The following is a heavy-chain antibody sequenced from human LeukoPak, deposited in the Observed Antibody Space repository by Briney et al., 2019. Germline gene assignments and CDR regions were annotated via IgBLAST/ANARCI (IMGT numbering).Heavy chain of an antibody. CDR3: ARVDYDFWSGYPDWFDP. CDR1: GGSISSYY. Sequence: SETLSLTCTVSGGSISSYYWSWIRQPPGKGLEWIGYIYYSGSTNYNPSLKSRVTISVDTSKNQFSLKLSSVTAADTAVYYCARVDYDFWSGYPDWFDPWGQGTLVTVSS. CDR2: IYYSGST. V-gene: IGHV4-59*12. D-gene: IGHD3-3*01. J-gene: IGHJ5*02.